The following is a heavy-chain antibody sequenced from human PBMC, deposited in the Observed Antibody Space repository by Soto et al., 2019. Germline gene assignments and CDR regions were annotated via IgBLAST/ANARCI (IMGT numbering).Heavy chain of an antibody. CDR3: AKDPGSFDI. D-gene: IGHD3-10*01. V-gene: IGHV3-30*18. CDR1: GFPFTRYG. Sequence: RGPLRLSSSASGFPFTRYGMPWVSQAPGKGLEWVAVISYDGSNRYYADSVKGRFTISRDNSKNTLYLQMNSLRAEDTAVYYCAKDPGSFDIWGQGTMVTVSS. J-gene: IGHJ3*02. CDR2: ISYDGSNR.